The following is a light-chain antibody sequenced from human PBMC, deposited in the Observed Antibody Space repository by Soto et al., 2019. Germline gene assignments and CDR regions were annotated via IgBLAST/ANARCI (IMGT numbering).Light chain of an antibody. J-gene: IGKJ1*01. Sequence: EIVLTQSPATLSLSPGERATLSCRASQSVDNYLDWYQQKPGQAPRLLIYESSNRATGIPARFSGSGSGTDFSLTISSLEPEDFAVYYCQQRSTLPQTFWQGTKVDIK. CDR1: QSVDNY. CDR2: ESS. CDR3: QQRSTLPQT. V-gene: IGKV3-11*01.